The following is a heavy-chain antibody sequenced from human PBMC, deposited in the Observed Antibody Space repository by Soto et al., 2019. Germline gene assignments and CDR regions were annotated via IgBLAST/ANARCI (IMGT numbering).Heavy chain of an antibody. J-gene: IGHJ4*02. Sequence: GGSLRLSCAASGFTFSSYAMHWVRQAPGKGLEWVAVISYDGSNKYYADSVKGRFTISRDNSKNTLYLQMNSLRAEDTAVYYCARELVVITRDPADYWGQGTLVTVSS. V-gene: IGHV3-30-3*01. CDR2: ISYDGSNK. CDR1: GFTFSSYA. D-gene: IGHD3-22*01. CDR3: ARELVVITRDPADY.